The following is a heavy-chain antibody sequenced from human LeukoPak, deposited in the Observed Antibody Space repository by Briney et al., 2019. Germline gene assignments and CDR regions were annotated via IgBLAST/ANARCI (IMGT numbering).Heavy chain of an antibody. CDR2: INHSGST. CDR3: ARSDFWSGQSYYYYMDV. Sequence: SETLSLTCAVYGGSFSGYYWSWIRQPPGKGLEWIGEINHSGSTNYNPSLKSRVTISVDTSKNQFSLKLSSVTAADTAVYYCARSDFWSGQSYYYYMDVWGKGTTVTVSS. D-gene: IGHD3-3*01. V-gene: IGHV4-34*01. CDR1: GGSFSGYY. J-gene: IGHJ6*03.